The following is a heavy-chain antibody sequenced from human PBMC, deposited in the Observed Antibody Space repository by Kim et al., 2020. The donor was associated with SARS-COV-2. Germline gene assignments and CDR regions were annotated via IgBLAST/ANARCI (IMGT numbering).Heavy chain of an antibody. D-gene: IGHD5-18*01. V-gene: IGHV3-33*01. CDR2: K. J-gene: IGHJ4*02. Sequence: KYYANSVKGRFTISRDNSKNQLYLQMNSLRAEDTAVYYCAREIVGYGLDYWGQGTLVTVSS. CDR3: AREIVGYGLDY.